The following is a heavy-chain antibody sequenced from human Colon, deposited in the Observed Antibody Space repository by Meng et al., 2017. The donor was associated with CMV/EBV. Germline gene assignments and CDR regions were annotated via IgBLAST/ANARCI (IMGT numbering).Heavy chain of an antibody. CDR1: GYTFTSYA. CDR3: VRVSRLEFGGMDV. D-gene: IGHD3-16*01. Sequence: ASVKVSCKASGYTFTSYAMHWVRQAPGQRLEWMGWSNAGNGNTKYSQEFQGRVTITRDTSASTAYMELSSLRSEDMVVYSCVRVSRLEFGGMDVWGQGTTVTVSS. V-gene: IGHV1-3*02. CDR2: SNAGNGNT. J-gene: IGHJ6*02.